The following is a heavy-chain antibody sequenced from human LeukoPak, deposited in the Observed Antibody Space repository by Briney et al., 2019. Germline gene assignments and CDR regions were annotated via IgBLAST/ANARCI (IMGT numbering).Heavy chain of an antibody. CDR3: ARSGGWLDN. J-gene: IGHJ5*02. V-gene: IGHV6-1*01. CDR2: TYYRSKWHN. Sequence: TLSLTCAXXXDNVSSNSAAWNWIRQSPSRGLEWLGRTYYRSKWHNDYAVSVKSRITIKPDTSKNQFSLQLNSVTPEDTAVYYCARSGGWLDNWGQGTLVTVSS. D-gene: IGHD2-15*01. CDR1: XDNVSSNSAA.